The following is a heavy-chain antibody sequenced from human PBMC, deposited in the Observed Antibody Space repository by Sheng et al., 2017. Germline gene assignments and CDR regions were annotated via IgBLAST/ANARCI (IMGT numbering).Heavy chain of an antibody. J-gene: IGHJ4*02. V-gene: IGHV1-69*13. CDR3: ARGEYSSSWERVVAFDY. Sequence: QVQLVQSGAEVKKPGSSVKVSCKASGGTFSSYGINWVRQAPGEGLEWMGGIIPIFGTANYAQKFQGRVTITADESTSTAYMELSSLRSEDTAVYYCARGEYSSSWERVVAFDYWGQGTLVTVSS. CDR1: GGTFSSYG. D-gene: IGHD6-13*01. CDR2: IIPIFGTA.